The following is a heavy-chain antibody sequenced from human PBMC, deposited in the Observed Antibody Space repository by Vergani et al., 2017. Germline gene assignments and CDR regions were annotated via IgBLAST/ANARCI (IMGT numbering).Heavy chain of an antibody. V-gene: IGHV3-33*01. D-gene: IGHD7-27*01. CDR2: IWYDGSNK. CDR1: GFTFSSYG. CDR3: ARDSQNWGDLAFDI. Sequence: QVQLVESGGGVVQPGRSLRLSCAASGFTFSSYGMHWVRQAPGKGLEWVAVIWYDGSNKYYADSVKGRFTISRDNSKNTLYLQMNSLRAEDTAVYYCARDSQNWGDLAFDIWGQGKMVTVSS. J-gene: IGHJ3*02.